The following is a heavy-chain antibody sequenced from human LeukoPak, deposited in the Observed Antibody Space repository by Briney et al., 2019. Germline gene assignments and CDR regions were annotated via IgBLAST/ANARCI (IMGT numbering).Heavy chain of an antibody. V-gene: IGHV4-38-2*02. J-gene: IGHJ5*02. CDR3: ARGRFLEWLLNNWFDP. CDR1: AYSISSGYY. D-gene: IGHD3-3*01. Sequence: SETLSLTCTVSAYSISSGYYWGWIRPPPGKGLEWIGGIYHSGSTYYNPSLKSRVTISVDTSKNQFSLKLSSVTAADTAVYYCARGRFLEWLLNNWFDPWGQGTLVTVSS. CDR2: IYHSGST.